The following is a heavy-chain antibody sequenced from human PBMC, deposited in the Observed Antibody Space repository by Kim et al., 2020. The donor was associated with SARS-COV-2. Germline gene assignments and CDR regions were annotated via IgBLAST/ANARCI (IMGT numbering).Heavy chain of an antibody. CDR1: GGSISSSNW. CDR3: ARLRPLYCSSTSCYNIYYYYGMDV. J-gene: IGHJ6*02. D-gene: IGHD2-2*02. Sequence: SETLSLTCAVSGGSISSSNWWSWVRQPPGKVVEWIGEIYHSGSTNYNPSLKSRVTISVDKSKNQFSLKLSSVTAADTAVYYCARLRPLYCSSTSCYNIYYYYGMDVWGQGTTVTVSS. CDR2: IYHSGST. V-gene: IGHV4-4*02.